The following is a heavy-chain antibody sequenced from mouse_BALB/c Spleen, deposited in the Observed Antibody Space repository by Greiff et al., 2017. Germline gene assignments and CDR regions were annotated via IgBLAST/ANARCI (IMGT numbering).Heavy chain of an antibody. D-gene: IGHD2-4*01. CDR2: ISYDGSN. V-gene: IGHV3-6*02. CDR3: ARGYYDSPFAY. Sequence: EVQLQQSGPGLVKPSQSLSLTCSVTGYSITSGYYWNWIRQFPGNKLEWMGYISYDGSNNYNPSLKNRISITRDTSKNQFFLKLNSVTTEDTATYYCARGYYDSPFAYWGQGTLVTVSA. CDR1: GYSITSGYY. J-gene: IGHJ3*01.